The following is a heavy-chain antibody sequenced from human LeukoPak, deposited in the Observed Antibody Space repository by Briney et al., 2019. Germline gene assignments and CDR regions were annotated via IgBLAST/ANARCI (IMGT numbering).Heavy chain of an antibody. D-gene: IGHD6-19*01. CDR2: IWYDGSNK. Sequence: QAGGSLRLSCAASGFTFDDYAMHWVRQAPGKGLEWVAVIWYDGSNKYYADSVKGRFTISRDNSKNTLYLQMNSLRAEDTAVYYCARDKQWQAAFDIWGQGTMVTVSS. CDR1: GFTFDDYA. V-gene: IGHV3-33*08. J-gene: IGHJ3*02. CDR3: ARDKQWQAAFDI.